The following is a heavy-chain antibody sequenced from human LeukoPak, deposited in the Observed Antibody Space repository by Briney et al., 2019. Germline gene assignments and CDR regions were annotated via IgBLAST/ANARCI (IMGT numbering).Heavy chain of an antibody. CDR3: TTIRGSGWSYWYFDF. J-gene: IGHJ2*01. CDR1: GFPFSSYG. Sequence: PGGSLRLSCAGSGFPFSSYGMQWVRQAPGKGLEWVALIWYDGSNMYYADSAKGRFTTSKDNSKNTLYLQMNSLRAEDTAVYYCTTIRGSGWSYWYFDFWGRGTLVTVSS. V-gene: IGHV3-33*01. D-gene: IGHD6-19*01. CDR2: IWYDGSNM.